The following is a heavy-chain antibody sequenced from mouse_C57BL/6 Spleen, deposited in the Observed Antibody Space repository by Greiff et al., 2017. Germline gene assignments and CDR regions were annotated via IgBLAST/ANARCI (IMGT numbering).Heavy chain of an antibody. V-gene: IGHV14-4*01. Sequence: EVQLQQSGAELVRPGASVKLSCTASGFNIKDDYMHWVKQRPEQGLEWIGWIDPENGDTEYASKFQGKATITADTSSNTAYLQLSRLTSEDTAVYYGTLFYYGSFYLDYWGQGTTLTVSS. CDR2: IDPENGDT. CDR3: TLFYYGSFYLDY. CDR1: GFNIKDDY. J-gene: IGHJ2*01. D-gene: IGHD1-1*01.